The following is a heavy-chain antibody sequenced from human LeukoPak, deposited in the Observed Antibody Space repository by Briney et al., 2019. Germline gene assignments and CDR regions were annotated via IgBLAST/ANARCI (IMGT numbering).Heavy chain of an antibody. Sequence: GGSLRLSCAASGFTFSNYWMGWVRLAPGKGLEWVANIKQDGSEIYYVDSVKGRFTISRDNSQEIVYLQLDSLRVEDTALYYCGKTTVGYSSGRYPGWPVDYWGQGALVTVSS. V-gene: IGHV3-7*03. CDR3: GKTTVGYSSGRYPGWPVDY. D-gene: IGHD2-15*01. J-gene: IGHJ4*02. CDR1: GFTFSNYW. CDR2: IKQDGSEI.